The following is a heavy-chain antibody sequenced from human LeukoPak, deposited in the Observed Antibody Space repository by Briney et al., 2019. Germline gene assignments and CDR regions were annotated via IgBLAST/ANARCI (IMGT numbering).Heavy chain of an antibody. D-gene: IGHD2-2*01. CDR2: ISSSSSYI. Sequence: PGGSLRLSCAASGFTFSSYSMNWVRQAPGKGLEWVSSISSSSSYIYYADSVKGRFTISRDNAKNSLYLQMNSLRAEDTAVYYCARGDPLIVFVPAAIDYWGQGTLVTVSS. V-gene: IGHV3-21*01. CDR3: ARGDPLIVFVPAAIDY. CDR1: GFTFSSYS. J-gene: IGHJ4*02.